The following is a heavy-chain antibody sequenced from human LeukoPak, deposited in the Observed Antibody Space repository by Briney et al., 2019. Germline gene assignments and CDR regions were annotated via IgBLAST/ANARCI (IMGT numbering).Heavy chain of an antibody. D-gene: IGHD1-14*01. Sequence: SETLSLTCTVSGGSVSSGSYYWNWIRQPPGKGLEWIGHIYYSGSTDYNPSLKSRVTISADTSKNQFSLKMTSVTAADWAVYYCAREPGETDEGFEYWGQGTLVTVSS. V-gene: IGHV4-61*01. CDR2: IYYSGST. J-gene: IGHJ4*02. CDR1: GGSVSSGSYY. CDR3: AREPGETDEGFEY.